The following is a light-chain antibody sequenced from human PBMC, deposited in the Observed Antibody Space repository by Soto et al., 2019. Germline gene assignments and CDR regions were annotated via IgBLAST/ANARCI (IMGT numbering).Light chain of an antibody. J-gene: IGKJ3*01. Sequence: ETVLTQSPATLSLSPGERATLSCRASQSISSYLAWYQQKPGQAPRLLIYDASNRATGIPARFSGSGSGTDFTLTISSLEPEDFAVYHCQQRFTWPSFGPGTKVDIK. V-gene: IGKV3-11*01. CDR3: QQRFTWPS. CDR1: QSISSY. CDR2: DAS.